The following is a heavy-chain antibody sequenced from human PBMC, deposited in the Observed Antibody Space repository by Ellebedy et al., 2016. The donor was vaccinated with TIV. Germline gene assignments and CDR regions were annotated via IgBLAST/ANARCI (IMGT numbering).Heavy chain of an antibody. D-gene: IGHD1-26*01. V-gene: IGHV3-21*01. J-gene: IGHJ5*02. Sequence: PGGSLRLSCAASGFTFNSYAMHWVRQAPGKGLEWISSISSTGYYIYYADSVKGRFTISRDDAKNSLFLQMNSLRAEDTAVYYCARSGEHYTWGQGTLVTVSS. CDR1: GFTFNSYA. CDR2: ISSTGYYI. CDR3: ARSGEHYT.